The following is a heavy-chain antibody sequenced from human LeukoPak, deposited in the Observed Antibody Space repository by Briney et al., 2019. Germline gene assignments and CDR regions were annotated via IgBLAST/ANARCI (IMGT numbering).Heavy chain of an antibody. Sequence: QPGRSLRLSCAASGFTFSSYGMHWVRQAPGKGLEWVTFIWFDGSDKYYADSVKGRFTISRDNSKNTLYLQMNSLRAEDTAVYYCAKSPDYGDLPLWGQGTLVTVSS. J-gene: IGHJ4*02. D-gene: IGHD4-17*01. CDR1: GFTFSSYG. CDR3: AKSPDYGDLPL. V-gene: IGHV3-33*06. CDR2: IWFDGSDK.